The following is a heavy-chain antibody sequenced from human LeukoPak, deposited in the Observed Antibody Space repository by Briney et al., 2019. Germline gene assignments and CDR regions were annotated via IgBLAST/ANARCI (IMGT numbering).Heavy chain of an antibody. V-gene: IGHV1-2*02. CDR2: INPSSGGT. CDR3: ARIRETGTEFDP. Sequence: ASVKVSCKASGYTFTGYYMHWVRQAPGQGLEWMGWINPSSGGTNYAQKFQARVTMTRDTSINTAYMELSRLTSDDTAVYFCARIRETGTEFDPWGQGILVTVSS. CDR1: GYTFTGYY. J-gene: IGHJ5*02. D-gene: IGHD1-1*01.